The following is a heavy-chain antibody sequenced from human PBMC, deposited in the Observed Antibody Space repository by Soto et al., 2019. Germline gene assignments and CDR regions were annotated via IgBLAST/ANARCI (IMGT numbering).Heavy chain of an antibody. CDR3: AHRLGDYIWGSSNAFDI. CDR2: IYWDDDK. V-gene: IGHV2-5*02. CDR1: GFSLSTSEVG. Sequence: ESGPTLVNPTQTLTLTCTFSGFSLSTSEVGVGWIRQPPGKALEWLALIYWDDDKRYSPSLESRLTITKDTSKNQVVLTMTNMDPVDTATYYRAHRLGDYIWGSSNAFDIWGQGTMVTVSS. D-gene: IGHD3-16*01. J-gene: IGHJ3*02.